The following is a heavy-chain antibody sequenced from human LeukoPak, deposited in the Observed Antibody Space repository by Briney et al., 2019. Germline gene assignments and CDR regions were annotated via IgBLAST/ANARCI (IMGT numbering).Heavy chain of an antibody. D-gene: IGHD6-13*01. J-gene: IGHJ5*02. V-gene: IGHV4-39*01. CDR1: GGSISSSSYY. Sequence: SETLSLTCTVSGGSISSSSYYWGWIRQPPGKGLEWIGSIYYSGSTYYNPSLKSRVTISVDTSKNQFSLKLSYVTAADTAVYYCARAYSSSWFWFDPWGQGTLVTVSS. CDR3: ARAYSSSWFWFDP. CDR2: IYYSGST.